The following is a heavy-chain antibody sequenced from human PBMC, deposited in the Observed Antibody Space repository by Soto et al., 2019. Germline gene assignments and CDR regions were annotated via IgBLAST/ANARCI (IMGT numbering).Heavy chain of an antibody. Sequence: QVQLVESGGGVVQPGRSLRLSCAVSGFTVSTYGMHWVRQAPGKGLEWVAVISRDGGTKYYADSVKGRFTISRDNSRNTLVLEMNSLRGDDMAVSYCTGEVASGYWGQGTLVTVSS. CDR2: ISRDGGTK. D-gene: IGHD2-8*02. J-gene: IGHJ4*02. V-gene: IGHV3-30*03. CDR1: GFTVSTYG. CDR3: TGEVASGY.